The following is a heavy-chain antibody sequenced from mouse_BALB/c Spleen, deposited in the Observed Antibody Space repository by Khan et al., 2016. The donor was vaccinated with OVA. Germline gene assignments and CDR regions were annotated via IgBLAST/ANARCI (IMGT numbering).Heavy chain of an antibody. CDR3: AGDLYYMYGDAMDY. D-gene: IGHD2-14*01. CDR1: DYSITSDYA. V-gene: IGHV3-2*02. Sequence: VQLQQSGPGLVTPSPSVSLTCTVTDYSITSDYAWNWIRQFPGNKLEWMGYISSSGNTSSNPSLKSRISITRDTSKNPFFLQLKSVTTEDTATYYGAGDLYYMYGDAMDYWGRGTSVTVSA. CDR2: ISSSGNT. J-gene: IGHJ4*01.